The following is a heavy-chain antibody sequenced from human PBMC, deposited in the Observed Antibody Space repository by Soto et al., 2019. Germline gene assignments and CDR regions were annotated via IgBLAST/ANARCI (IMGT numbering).Heavy chain of an antibody. Sequence: SETLSLTCTVSGGSVSSGSYYWSWIRQPPGKGLEWIGYIYYSGSTNYNPSLKSRVTISVDTSKNQFSLKLSSVTAADTAVYYWASGGGDAYGDYLYFDYWGQGTLVTVSS. CDR3: ASGGGDAYGDYLYFDY. J-gene: IGHJ4*02. D-gene: IGHD4-17*01. CDR2: IYYSGST. V-gene: IGHV4-61*01. CDR1: GGSVSSGSYY.